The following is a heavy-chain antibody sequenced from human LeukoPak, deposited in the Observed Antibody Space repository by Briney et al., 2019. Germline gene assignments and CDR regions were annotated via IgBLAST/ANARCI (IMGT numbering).Heavy chain of an antibody. D-gene: IGHD6-19*01. Sequence: PGGSLRLSCAASGFTFSSYAMSWVRQAPGKGLERVSMIYSGGSTYYADSVKGRFTISRDSSNNTLFLQMTNLRAEDSGLYYCATDVRSSPLGFWGHGTLVTVSS. CDR3: ATDVRSSPLGF. CDR2: IYSGGST. V-gene: IGHV3-66*01. J-gene: IGHJ4*01. CDR1: GFTFSSYA.